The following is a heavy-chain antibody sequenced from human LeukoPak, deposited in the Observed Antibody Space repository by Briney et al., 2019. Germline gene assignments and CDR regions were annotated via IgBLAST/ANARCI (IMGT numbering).Heavy chain of an antibody. J-gene: IGHJ4*02. V-gene: IGHV3-66*02. CDR3: ALEVDIVVVPAAHIDY. CDR2: IYSGGST. D-gene: IGHD2-2*01. CDR1: GFTVSSNY. Sequence: PGGSLRLSXAASGFTVSSNYMSWVRQAPGKGLEWVSVIYSGGSTYYADSVKGRFTISRDNSKNTLYLQMNSLRAEDTAVYYCALEVDIVVVPAAHIDYWGQGTLVTVSS.